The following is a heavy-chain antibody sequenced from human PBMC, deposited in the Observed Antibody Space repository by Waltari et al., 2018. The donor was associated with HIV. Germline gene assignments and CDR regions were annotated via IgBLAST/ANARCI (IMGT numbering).Heavy chain of an antibody. J-gene: IGHJ6*02. CDR1: GGSISSGGYY. CDR2: IYYSGST. Sequence: QVQLQELGPGLVKPSQTLSLTCTVSGGSISSGGYYWSWIRQHPGKGLEWIGYIYYSGSTYSNPSPTSRVTISVDTSKNQFSRKLSSVTAAYTAVYYCARDHATIFGGGGRDYGMDVWGQGTTVTVSS. D-gene: IGHD3-3*01. CDR3: ARDHATIFGGGGRDYGMDV. V-gene: IGHV4-31*03.